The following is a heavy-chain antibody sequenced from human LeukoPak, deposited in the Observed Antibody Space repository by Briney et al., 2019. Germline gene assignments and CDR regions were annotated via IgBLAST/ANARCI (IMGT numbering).Heavy chain of an antibody. Sequence: GGSLRLSCAASGFTFSNAWMSWVRQAPGKGLEWVGRIKSKTDGGTTDYAAPAKGRFTISRDDSKNTLYLQMNSLKTEDTAVYYCTTFNWNENYYFNYWAQETLVTVSS. CDR1: GFTFSNAW. J-gene: IGHJ4*02. CDR3: TTFNWNENYYFNY. CDR2: IKSKTDGGTT. V-gene: IGHV3-15*01. D-gene: IGHD1-20*01.